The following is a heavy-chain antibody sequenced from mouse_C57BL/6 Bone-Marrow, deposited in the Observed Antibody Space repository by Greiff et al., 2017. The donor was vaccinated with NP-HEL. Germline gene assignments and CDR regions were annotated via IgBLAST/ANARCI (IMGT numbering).Heavy chain of an antibody. CDR2: INPGSGGT. CDR1: GYAFTNYL. D-gene: IGHD1-2*01. J-gene: IGHJ2*01. CDR3: ATEFGYGKSRGYYFDY. Sequence: QVQLQQSGAELVRPGTSVKVSCKASGYAFTNYLIEWVKQRPGQGLEWIGVINPGSGGTNYNEKFKGKATLTADKSSSTAYMQLSSLTSEDSAVSFCATEFGYGKSRGYYFDYWGQGTTLTVSS. V-gene: IGHV1-54*01.